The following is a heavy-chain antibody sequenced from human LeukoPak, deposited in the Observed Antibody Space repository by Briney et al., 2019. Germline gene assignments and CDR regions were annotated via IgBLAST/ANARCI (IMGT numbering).Heavy chain of an antibody. V-gene: IGHV4-4*02. J-gene: IGHJ5*02. D-gene: IGHD2-2*01. CDR3: ARETAGRYCSSTSCYLNWFDP. Sequence: SETLSLTCAVSGGSISSSNWWSWVRQPPGKGLEWVGEIYHSGSTNYNPSLKSRVTISVDTSKNQFSLKLSSVTAADTAVYYCARETAGRYCSSTSCYLNWFDPWGQGTLVTVSS. CDR2: IYHSGST. CDR1: GGSISSSNW.